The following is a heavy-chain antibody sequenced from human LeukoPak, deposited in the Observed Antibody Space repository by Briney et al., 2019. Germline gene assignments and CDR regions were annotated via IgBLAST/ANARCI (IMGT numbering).Heavy chain of an antibody. Sequence: PSETLSLTCTDSGGSISSYYWSWIRRPPGKGLEWIGYIYYSGSTNYNPSLKSRVTISVDTSKNQFSLKLSSVTAADTAVYYCARGSRQLSYWGQGTLVTVSS. J-gene: IGHJ4*02. CDR3: ARGSRQLSY. D-gene: IGHD6-13*01. CDR1: GGSISSYY. CDR2: IYYSGST. V-gene: IGHV4-59*08.